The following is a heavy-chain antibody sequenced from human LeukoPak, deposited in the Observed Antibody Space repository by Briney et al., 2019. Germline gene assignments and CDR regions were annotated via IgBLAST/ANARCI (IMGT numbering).Heavy chain of an antibody. J-gene: IGHJ4*02. CDR2: IYYSGST. Sequence: SETLSLTCTFSGGSISSGDYYWSWIRQPPGKGLEWIGYIYYSGSTHYNPSLKSRVTISVDTSKNQFSLKLSSVTAADTAVYYCARQEPLYYDFWSGYPGTFDYWGQGTLVTVSS. CDR3: ARQEPLYYDFWSGYPGTFDY. D-gene: IGHD3-3*01. CDR1: GGSISSGDYY. V-gene: IGHV4-30-4*08.